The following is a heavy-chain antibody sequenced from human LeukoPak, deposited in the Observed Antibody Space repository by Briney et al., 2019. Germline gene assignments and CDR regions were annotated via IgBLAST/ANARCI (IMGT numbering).Heavy chain of an antibody. Sequence: QTGGSLRLSCAASGFTFNGYAMSWVRQAPGKGLEWVSAIGPTGAGTYYADSVKGLFTISRDNSKNTLYLQMNSLRAEDTAVYYCAKYTERAFDIWGQGTMVTVSS. CDR3: AKYTERAFDI. D-gene: IGHD2-2*02. V-gene: IGHV3-23*01. J-gene: IGHJ3*02. CDR2: IGPTGAGT. CDR1: GFTFNGYA.